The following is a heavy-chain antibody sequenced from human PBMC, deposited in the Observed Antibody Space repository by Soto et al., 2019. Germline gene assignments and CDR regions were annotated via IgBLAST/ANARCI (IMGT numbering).Heavy chain of an antibody. V-gene: IGHV2-70*11. Sequence: SGPTLVNPTQTLTLTCTFSGFSLSTSGMCVSWIRQPPGKALEWLARIDWDDDKYYSASLKTRLTISKDTSKNQVVLTMTNMDPVDTATYYCARISTRLNYYYYMDVWGKGTTVTVSS. CDR2: IDWDDDK. CDR1: GFSLSTSGMC. J-gene: IGHJ6*03. CDR3: ARISTRLNYYYYMDV. D-gene: IGHD3-22*01.